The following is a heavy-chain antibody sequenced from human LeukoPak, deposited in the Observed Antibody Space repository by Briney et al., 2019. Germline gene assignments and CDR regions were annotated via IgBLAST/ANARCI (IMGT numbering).Heavy chain of an antibody. V-gene: IGHV4-34*01. Sequence: PSETLSLTCAVYDGSFSGYYWSWIRQPPGKGLEWIGEINHSGSTNYNPSLKSRVTISVDTSKNQFSLKLSSVTAADTAVYYCARGPAAGTFDPWGQGTLVTVSS. CDR3: ARGPAAGTFDP. CDR2: INHSGST. J-gene: IGHJ5*02. D-gene: IGHD6-13*01. CDR1: DGSFSGYY.